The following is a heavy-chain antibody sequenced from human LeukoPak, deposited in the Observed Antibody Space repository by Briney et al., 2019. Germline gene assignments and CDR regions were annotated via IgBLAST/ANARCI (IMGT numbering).Heavy chain of an antibody. CDR1: GGSISNYY. CDR3: ARARDYYYYGMDV. J-gene: IGHJ6*02. V-gene: IGHV4-59*01. D-gene: IGHD3-10*01. CDR2: IYYTGST. Sequence: SETLSLTCSVSGGSISNYYWSWIRQPPGKGLEWIGYIYYTGSTNYNPSLKSRVTISVDTSKNQFSLKLSSVTAADTAVYYCARARDYYYYGMDVWGQGTTVTVSS.